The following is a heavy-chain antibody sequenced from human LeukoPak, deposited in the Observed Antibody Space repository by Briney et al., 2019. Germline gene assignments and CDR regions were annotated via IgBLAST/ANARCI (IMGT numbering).Heavy chain of an antibody. V-gene: IGHV3-53*01. Sequence: GGSLRLSCAASGFTVSSFYMSWVRQAPGKGLEWVSIVYAGRSTYYADSVKGRFTISRDNSKNTLYLQMNSLRPDDTAVYYCARERATYGYILAYWGQGTLVTVSS. J-gene: IGHJ4*02. CDR1: GFTVSSFY. CDR3: ARERATYGYILAY. D-gene: IGHD3-16*01. CDR2: VYAGRST.